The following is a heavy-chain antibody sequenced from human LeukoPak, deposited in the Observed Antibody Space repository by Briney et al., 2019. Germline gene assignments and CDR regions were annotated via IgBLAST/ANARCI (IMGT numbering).Heavy chain of an antibody. D-gene: IGHD3-10*01. CDR2: IYYSGST. V-gene: IGHV4-39*07. CDR1: GGSISSSSYY. J-gene: IGHJ6*03. CDR3: ARVLYYYGSGSYYMDV. Sequence: SETLSLTCTVSGGSISSSSYYWGWIRQPPGKGLEWIGSIYYSGSTYYNPSLKSRVTISVDTSKNQFSLKLSSVTAADTAVYYCARVLYYYGSGSYYMDVWGQGTTVTVSS.